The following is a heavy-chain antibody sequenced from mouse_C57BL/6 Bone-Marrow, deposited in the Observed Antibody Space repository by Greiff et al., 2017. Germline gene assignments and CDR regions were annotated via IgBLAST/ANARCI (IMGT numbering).Heavy chain of an antibody. Sequence: QVTLKECGPGILQPSQTLSLTCSFSGFSLSTSGMGVSWIRQPSGKGLEWLAHIYWDDDKRYNPSLKSRLTISKDTSSNQVFLKITSVDTADTATYYCARSYRDDAYAMDYGGQGTSVTVSS. CDR3: ARSYRDDAYAMDY. J-gene: IGHJ4*01. CDR1: GFSLSTSGMG. CDR2: IYWDDDK. V-gene: IGHV8-12*01. D-gene: IGHD2-14*01.